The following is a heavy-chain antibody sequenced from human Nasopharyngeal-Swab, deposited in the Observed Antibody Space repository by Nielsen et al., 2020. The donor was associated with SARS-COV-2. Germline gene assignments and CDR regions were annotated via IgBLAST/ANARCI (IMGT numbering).Heavy chain of an antibody. D-gene: IGHD5-24*01. Sequence: GESLKISCAASGFTFSTYAMHWVRQAPGKGLEWVAFISYDGGNKYYADSVKGRFTISRDNSKNTLYLQMNSLRAEDTAVYYCASTGQRDWLDPWGQGTLVTVSS. V-gene: IGHV3-30-3*01. CDR3: ASTGQRDWLDP. CDR1: GFTFSTYA. J-gene: IGHJ5*02. CDR2: ISYDGGNK.